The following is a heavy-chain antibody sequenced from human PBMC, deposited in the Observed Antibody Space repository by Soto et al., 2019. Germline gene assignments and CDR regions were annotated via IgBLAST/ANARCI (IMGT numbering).Heavy chain of an antibody. CDR1: GGTFSSYA. Sequence: QVQLVQSGAEVKKPGSSVKVSCKASGGTFSSYAISWVRQAPGQGLEWMGGIIPIFGTANYEQKFQGRVTITADESTSTAYMELSSLRSEDTAVYYCARDLIYCSGGSCYQQYYFDYWGQGTLVTVSS. D-gene: IGHD2-15*01. CDR3: ARDLIYCSGGSCYQQYYFDY. V-gene: IGHV1-69*12. CDR2: IIPIFGTA. J-gene: IGHJ4*02.